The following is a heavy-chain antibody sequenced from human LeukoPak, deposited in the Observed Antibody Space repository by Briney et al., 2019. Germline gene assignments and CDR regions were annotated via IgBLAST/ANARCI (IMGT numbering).Heavy chain of an antibody. V-gene: IGHV1-18*04. CDR1: GYTFICYS. D-gene: IGHD6-19*01. CDR2: MNPNSGNT. CDR3: ARDKGIAVAAVDY. Sequence: ASVKVSCKASGYTFICYSVHWIRQAPGQGLEWMGWMNPNSGNTNYAQKLQGRVTMTTDTSTSTAYMELRSLRSDDTAVYYCARDKGIAVAAVDYWGQGTLVTVSS. J-gene: IGHJ4*02.